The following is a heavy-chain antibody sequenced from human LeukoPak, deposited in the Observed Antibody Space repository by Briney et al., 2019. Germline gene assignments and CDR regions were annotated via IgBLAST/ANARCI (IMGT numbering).Heavy chain of an antibody. J-gene: IGHJ6*03. V-gene: IGHV7-4-1*02. CDR2: INTGTGNP. CDR3: ARGSAAHYYYYYYMDV. Sequence: ASVKVSCKTSGYTFTNYAMNWVRQAPGQGLEFMGWINTGTGNPTYAQGFTGRFVFSLDTSVSTAYLQISSLKAEDTAVYYCARGSAAHYYYYYYMDVWGKGTTVTVSS. CDR1: GYTFTNYA. D-gene: IGHD6-13*01.